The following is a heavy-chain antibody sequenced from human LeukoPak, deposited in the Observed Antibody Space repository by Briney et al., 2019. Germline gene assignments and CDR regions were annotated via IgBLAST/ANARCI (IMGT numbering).Heavy chain of an antibody. V-gene: IGHV1-69*04. D-gene: IGHD6-19*01. CDR2: IIPILGIA. CDR1: GCTFSSYA. CDR3: ARRSVAGTTNFDY. J-gene: IGHJ4*02. Sequence: SVKVSCKASGCTFSSYAISWVRQAPGQGLEWMGRIIPILGIANYAQKFQGRVTITADKSTSTAYMELSSLRSEDTAVYYCARRSVAGTTNFDYWGQGTLVTVSS.